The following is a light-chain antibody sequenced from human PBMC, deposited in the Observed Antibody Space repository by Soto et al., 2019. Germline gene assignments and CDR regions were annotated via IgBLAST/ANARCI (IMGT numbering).Light chain of an antibody. V-gene: IGLV1-44*01. J-gene: IGLJ3*02. CDR1: ISNIGSNP. CDR3: ATWDDSLDGRL. CDR2: NND. Sequence: QSVLTQPPSVSGTPGQRVTISCSGSISNIGSNPVSWYQQVPGTAPKLLISNNDQRPSGVPDRFSGSKPVTSASLAISGLQSEDEADYYCATWDDSLDGRLFGGGTQLTVL.